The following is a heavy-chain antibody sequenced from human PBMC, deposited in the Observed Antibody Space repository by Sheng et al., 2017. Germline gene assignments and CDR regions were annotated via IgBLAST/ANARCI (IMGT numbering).Heavy chain of an antibody. Sequence: EVQLVETGGGLVQPGGSLRLSCAVSGFTFSTYWMSWVRQAPGKGLVWVSRIHTDGSATTYADSVKCRFTISRDNAKNTLYLQMNSLRADDTAVYYCARDGLLHSYGQGYFDYWGQGALVTVSS. V-gene: IGHV3-74*01. CDR3: ARDGLLHSYGQGYFDY. J-gene: IGHJ4*02. D-gene: IGHD5-18*01. CDR2: IHTDGSAT. CDR1: GFTFSTYW.